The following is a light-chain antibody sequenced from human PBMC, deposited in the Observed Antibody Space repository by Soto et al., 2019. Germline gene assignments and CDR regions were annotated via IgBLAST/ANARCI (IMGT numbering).Light chain of an antibody. Sequence: QSVLTQPASVSGSPGQSITISCTGTSSDVGGHNYVSWYQQHPGKAPKLIIYEVSIRPSGVSYRFSGSKSGNTASLTISGLQAEDEADYYCSSYTSNNTPFWVFGGGTQLTVL. CDR3: SSYTSNNTPFWV. V-gene: IGLV2-14*01. J-gene: IGLJ3*02. CDR1: SSDVGGHNY. CDR2: EVS.